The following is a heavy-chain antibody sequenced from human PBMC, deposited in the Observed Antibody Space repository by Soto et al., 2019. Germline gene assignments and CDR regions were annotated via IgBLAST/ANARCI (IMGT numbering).Heavy chain of an antibody. D-gene: IGHD5-12*01. CDR2: ISWNSGSI. V-gene: IGHV3-9*01. CDR3: ARAWLRDAAFDI. J-gene: IGHJ3*02. Sequence: EVQLVESGGGLVQPGRSLRLSCAASGFTFDDYAMHWVRQAPGKGLEWVSGISWNSGSIGYADSVKGGFTISRDNAKNSLYLQMNSLRAEDTALYYCARAWLRDAAFDIWGQGTMVTVSS. CDR1: GFTFDDYA.